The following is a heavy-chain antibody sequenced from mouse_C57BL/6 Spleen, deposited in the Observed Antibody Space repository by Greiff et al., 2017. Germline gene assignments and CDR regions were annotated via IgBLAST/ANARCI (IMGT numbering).Heavy chain of an antibody. CDR1: GFTFTDYY. CDR3: ARSPYDCYFYFDY. CDR2: IRNKANGYTP. V-gene: IGHV7-3*01. J-gene: IGHJ2*01. Sequence: EVNVVESGGGLVQPGGSLSLSCAASGFTFTDYYMSWVRQPPGKALEWLGFIRNKANGYTPEYSASVKGRFTISRDNAQSCLYLQMHALRAEDSATYYCARSPYDCYFYFDYWGQGTTLSVSS. D-gene: IGHD2-3*01.